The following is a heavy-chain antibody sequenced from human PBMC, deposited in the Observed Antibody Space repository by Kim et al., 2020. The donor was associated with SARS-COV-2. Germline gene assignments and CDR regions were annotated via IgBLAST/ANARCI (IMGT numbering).Heavy chain of an antibody. Sequence: ASVKVSCKVSGYTLTELSMHWVRQAPGKGLEWMGGFDPEDGETIYAQKFQGRVTMTEDTSTDTAYMELSSLRSEDTAVYYCATAPSYCISTNCHPNLFDPWGQGTLVTVSS. J-gene: IGHJ5*02. CDR3: ATAPSYCISTNCHPNLFDP. V-gene: IGHV1-24*01. CDR2: FDPEDGET. D-gene: IGHD2-2*01. CDR1: GYTLTELS.